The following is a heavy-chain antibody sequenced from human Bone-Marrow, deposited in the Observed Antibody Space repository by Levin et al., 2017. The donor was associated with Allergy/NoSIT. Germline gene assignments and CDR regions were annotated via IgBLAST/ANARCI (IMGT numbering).Heavy chain of an antibody. Sequence: HPGGSLRLSCAASGFTFRSSGMHWVRQAPGKGLEWVAVISYDETYKHYVDSVKDRFTISSDNSKNTLYLQMYSLKAEDTALYYCAKDGSVGGDSYGLDSWGQGTLVVVSS. V-gene: IGHV3-30*18. J-gene: IGHJ4*02. CDR3: AKDGSVGGDSYGLDS. D-gene: IGHD2-21*02. CDR1: GFTFRSSG. CDR2: ISYDETYK.